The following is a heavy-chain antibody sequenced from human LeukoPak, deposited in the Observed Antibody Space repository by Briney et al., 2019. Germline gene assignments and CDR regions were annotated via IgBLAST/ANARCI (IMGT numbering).Heavy chain of an antibody. CDR1: GYTFTSYY. D-gene: IGHD2/OR15-2a*01. Sequence: ASVKVSCKASGYTFTSYYMHWVRQAPGQGLEWMGIINPSGGSTSYAQQFQGRVTMTRDTSTSTVYMELSSLRSEDTAVYYCAPIVSRHIWFDPWGQGTLVTVSS. CDR2: INPSGGST. V-gene: IGHV1-46*01. J-gene: IGHJ5*02. CDR3: APIVSRHIWFDP.